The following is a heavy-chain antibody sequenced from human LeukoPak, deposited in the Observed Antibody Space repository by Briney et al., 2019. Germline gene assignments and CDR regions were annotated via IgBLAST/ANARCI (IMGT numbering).Heavy chain of an antibody. J-gene: IGHJ6*03. CDR3: ARIRRAYLIHYYYYYMDV. V-gene: IGHV4-59*12. D-gene: IGHD2-21*01. CDR1: GGSISNYY. Sequence: EPSETLSLTCTVSGGSISNYYWSWMRQSPGKGLEWIGYIYYSGRTKYNPSPNSRVSISVDMSRSQFSLKLDSVTAADTAVYYCARIRRAYLIHYYYYYMDVWGKGTTVTVSS. CDR2: IYYSGRT.